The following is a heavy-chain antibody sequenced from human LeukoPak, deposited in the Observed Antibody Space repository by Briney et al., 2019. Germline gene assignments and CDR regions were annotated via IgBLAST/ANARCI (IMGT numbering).Heavy chain of an antibody. D-gene: IGHD6-13*01. J-gene: IGHJ4*02. CDR1: GFTFSSYW. V-gene: IGHV3-74*01. CDR2: INSDGRRT. CDR3: ARESMELVRFDF. Sequence: PGGSLRLXCAASGFTFSSYWMHWVRQAPGKGLVWVSNINSDGRRTSYADSVKGRFTISRDNAKNTLYLQMNSLRAEDTAVYYCARESMELVRFDFWGPGTLVTVSS.